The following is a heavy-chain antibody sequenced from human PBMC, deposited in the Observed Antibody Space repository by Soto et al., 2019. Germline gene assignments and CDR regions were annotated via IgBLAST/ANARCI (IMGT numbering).Heavy chain of an antibody. CDR2: VSSDGSNK. CDR3: AKDRVIQLLPIWPDT. V-gene: IGHV3-30*18. CDR1: GFSFSKYG. D-gene: IGHD2-2*01. Sequence: QEHLVESEGGVLQPGTSLRLSCVASGFSFSKYGMHWVLQAPGKGLEWVASVSSDGSNKYYADSVKGRFTISRDNSKSTLYLLVDRLRGDDTAVYYCAKDRVIQLLPIWPDTWGQGPLVTVSS. J-gene: IGHJ5*02.